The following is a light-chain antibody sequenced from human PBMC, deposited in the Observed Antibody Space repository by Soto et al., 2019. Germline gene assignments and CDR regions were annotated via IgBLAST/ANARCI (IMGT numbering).Light chain of an antibody. CDR1: TSNIGKNT. CDR3: AAWDDSLYGWV. CDR2: YNN. V-gene: IGLV1-44*01. Sequence: QSVLTQPPSVSEGPGQRVTISCSGSTSNIGKNTVNWYQQLPGTAPTLLIYYNNQRPSGVPDRFSGSKSGTSASLAISGLQSEDEAHYYCAAWDDSLYGWVFGGGTKLTVL. J-gene: IGLJ3*02.